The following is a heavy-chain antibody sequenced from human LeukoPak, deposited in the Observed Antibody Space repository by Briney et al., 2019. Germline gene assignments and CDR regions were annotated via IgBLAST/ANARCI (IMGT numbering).Heavy chain of an antibody. CDR1: GIPFSDYY. CDR2: ISASSSYT. J-gene: IGHJ4*02. D-gene: IGHD6-13*01. CDR3: AAGTAADF. Sequence: GGSLRLSCVVSGIPFSDYYMNWIRLAPGKGLEWISYISASSSYTDYADSVKGRFTISRDNAKNTLHLQMNSLGVEDTAVYYCAAGTAADFWGQGTLVSVSS. V-gene: IGHV3-11*03.